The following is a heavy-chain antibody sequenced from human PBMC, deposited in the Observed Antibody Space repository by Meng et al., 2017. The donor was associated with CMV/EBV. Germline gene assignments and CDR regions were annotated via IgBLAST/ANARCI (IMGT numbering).Heavy chain of an antibody. J-gene: IGHJ4*02. CDR2: INPNSGGT. CDR1: GYTFTGYY. D-gene: IGHD5-24*01. CDR3: ARGWWLQDLNFKY. Sequence: ASVKVSCKASGYTFTGYYMHWVRQAPGQGLEWMGWINPNSGGTNYAQKFQGRVTMTRDTSISTAYMELSRLRSDDTAVYHCARGWWLQDLNFKYWGQGTLVTVSS. V-gene: IGHV1-2*02.